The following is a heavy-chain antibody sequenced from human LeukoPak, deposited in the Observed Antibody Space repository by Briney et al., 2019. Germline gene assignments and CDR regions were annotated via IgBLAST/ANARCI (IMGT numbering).Heavy chain of an antibody. CDR3: ARAGIAGYYYYYMDV. CDR2: INHSGST. J-gene: IGHJ6*03. V-gene: IGHV4-34*01. D-gene: IGHD1-14*01. Sequence: SETLSLTCAVYGGSFSGYYWSWIRQPPGKGLEWIGEINHSGSTNYNPSLKSRVTISVDTSKNQFSLKLSSVTAADTAVYYCARAGIAGYYYYYMDVWGKGTTVTISS. CDR1: GGSFSGYY.